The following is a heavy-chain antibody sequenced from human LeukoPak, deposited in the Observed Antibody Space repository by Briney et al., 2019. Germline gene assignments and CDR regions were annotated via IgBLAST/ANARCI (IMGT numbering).Heavy chain of an antibody. J-gene: IGHJ4*02. V-gene: IGHV3-23*01. CDR3: AKDPTMIVVVIPNY. CDR1: GFTFSSYA. Sequence: GGSLRLSCAASGFTFSSYAMSWVRQAPGKGLEWVSAISGSGGSTYYADSVKGRFTISRDNSKNTLYLQMNSLRAEDTAVYYCAKDPTMIVVVIPNYWGQGTLVTVSS. CDR2: ISGSGGST. D-gene: IGHD3-22*01.